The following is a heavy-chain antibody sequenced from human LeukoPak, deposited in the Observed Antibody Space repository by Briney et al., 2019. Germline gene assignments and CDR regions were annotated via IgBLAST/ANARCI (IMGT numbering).Heavy chain of an antibody. CDR3: ARLPHITMIVVPGAFDI. CDR2: IYTSGST. CDR1: GGSISSGSYY. J-gene: IGHJ3*02. D-gene: IGHD3-22*01. Sequence: NPSQTLSLTCTVSGGSISSGSYYWSWIRQPAGKGLEWIGRIYTSGSTNYNPSLKSRVTMSVDTSKNQFSLKLSSVTAADTAVYYCARLPHITMIVVPGAFDIWGQGTMVTVSS. V-gene: IGHV4-61*02.